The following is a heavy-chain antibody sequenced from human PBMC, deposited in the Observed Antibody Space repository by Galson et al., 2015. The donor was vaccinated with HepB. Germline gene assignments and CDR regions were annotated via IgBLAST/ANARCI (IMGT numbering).Heavy chain of an antibody. Sequence: SLRLSCAASGFTFSSYSMNWVRQAPGKGLEWVSSISSSSSYIYYADSVKGRFTISRDNAKNSLYLQMNSLRAEDTAVYYCARDAGYSSGWYLSGYFELWGRGTLVTVSS. V-gene: IGHV3-21*01. CDR3: ARDAGYSSGWYLSGYFEL. J-gene: IGHJ2*01. CDR2: ISSSSSYI. CDR1: GFTFSSYS. D-gene: IGHD6-19*01.